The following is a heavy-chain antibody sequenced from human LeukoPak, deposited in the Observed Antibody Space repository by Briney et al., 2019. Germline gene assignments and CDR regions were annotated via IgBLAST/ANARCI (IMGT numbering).Heavy chain of an antibody. D-gene: IGHD2-15*01. Sequence: GGSLRLSCAASGFSFSSYWMNWVRQAPGKGLVWVSRIASDGSSTTYADSVKGRFTISRDNAKNTLYLQMNGLRVEDTAVYYCARGRPHGSDYWGQGTLVTVSS. CDR1: GFSFSSYW. CDR3: ARGRPHGSDY. V-gene: IGHV3-74*01. J-gene: IGHJ4*02. CDR2: IASDGSST.